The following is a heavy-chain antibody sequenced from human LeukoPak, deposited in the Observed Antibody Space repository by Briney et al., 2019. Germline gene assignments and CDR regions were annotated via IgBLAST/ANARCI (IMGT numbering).Heavy chain of an antibody. Sequence: SQTLSLTRVISVDRVSINSASWSWIRQSPSRGLEWLGRTYYKSKWYNDYAVSVKSRITITPDTSKKPFSLQLNSLTPEDPAVYYCARGMRAHSNFPYFDYWGQGSRVTVSS. CDR1: VDRVSINSAS. D-gene: IGHD4-11*01. V-gene: IGHV6-1*01. J-gene: IGHJ4*02. CDR3: ARGMRAHSNFPYFDY. CDR2: TYYKSKWYN.